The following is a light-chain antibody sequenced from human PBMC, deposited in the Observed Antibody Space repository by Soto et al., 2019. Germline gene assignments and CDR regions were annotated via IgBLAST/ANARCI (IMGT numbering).Light chain of an antibody. CDR3: QQYNSYPLT. Sequence: DIQMTQSASTLSASVGDRVTITCRASQSISSWLAWYQQKPGKAPKLLIYKASSLESRVPSRFSGSGSGTEFTLTISSLQPDDFATYYCQQYNSYPLTFGGGTKVDIK. J-gene: IGKJ4*01. CDR1: QSISSW. CDR2: KAS. V-gene: IGKV1-5*03.